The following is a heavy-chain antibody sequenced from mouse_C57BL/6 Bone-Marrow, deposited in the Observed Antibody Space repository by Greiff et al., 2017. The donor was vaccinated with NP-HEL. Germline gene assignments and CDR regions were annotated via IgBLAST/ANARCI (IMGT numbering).Heavy chain of an antibody. J-gene: IGHJ4*01. CDR2: IDPENGDT. Sequence: VQLQQSGAELVRPGASVKLSCTASGFNIKDDYMHWVKQRPEQGLEWIGWIDPENGDTEYASKFQGKATITADTSSNTAYLQLSSLTSEDTAVYYCTTCDGYYYAMDYWGQGTSVTVSS. CDR1: GFNIKDDY. CDR3: TTCDGYYYAMDY. D-gene: IGHD2-3*01. V-gene: IGHV14-4*01.